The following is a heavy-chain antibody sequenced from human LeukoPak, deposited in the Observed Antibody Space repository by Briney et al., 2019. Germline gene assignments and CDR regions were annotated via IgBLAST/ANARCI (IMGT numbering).Heavy chain of an antibody. CDR1: GFTFSYSA. Sequence: PGGSLRLSCSASGFTFSYSAMHWVRQAPGKGLEFVSAINSDGDSTYYADSVEDRFTISRDNSKNTLYLQMSSLRAEDVAVYYCVKLCEARWFDPWGQGTRVTVSS. CDR3: VKLCEARWFDP. J-gene: IGHJ5*02. V-gene: IGHV3-64D*06. D-gene: IGHD3-10*02. CDR2: INSDGDST.